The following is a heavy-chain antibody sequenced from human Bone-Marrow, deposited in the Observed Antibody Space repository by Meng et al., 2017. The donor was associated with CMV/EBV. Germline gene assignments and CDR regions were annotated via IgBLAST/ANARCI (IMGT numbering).Heavy chain of an antibody. D-gene: IGHD3-3*01. J-gene: IGHJ6*02. CDR1: GIPFSSYA. V-gene: IGHV3-30*14. CDR3: ARCITIFGVVITDNYYYYGMDV. Sequence: GESLKISCAASGIPFSSYAMHWVRQAPGKGLELVAVISYDGSNKYYADSVKGRFTISRDNSKNTLYLQMNRLRAEDTAVYYCARCITIFGVVITDNYYYYGMDVWGQGNTVTVSS. CDR2: ISYDGSNK.